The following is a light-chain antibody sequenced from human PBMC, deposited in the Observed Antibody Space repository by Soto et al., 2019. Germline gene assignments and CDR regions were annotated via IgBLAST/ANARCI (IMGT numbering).Light chain of an antibody. CDR2: DAS. Sequence: DIQMTQSPSSLSASVGDRVTITCQASQDIKNYLNWYQQKPGKAPNLLIYDASNLKTGVPSRFSGSGSGTHFTFTISSLQPEDLATYYSQHYDHLPTLSFGGGTKVEIK. CDR3: QHYDHLPTLS. V-gene: IGKV1-33*01. J-gene: IGKJ4*01. CDR1: QDIKNY.